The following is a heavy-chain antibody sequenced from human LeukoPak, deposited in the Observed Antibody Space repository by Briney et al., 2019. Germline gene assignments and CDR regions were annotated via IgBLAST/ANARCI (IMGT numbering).Heavy chain of an antibody. CDR3: ARTNYDFWSGTKEIDY. CDR2: INHSGST. D-gene: IGHD3-3*01. Sequence: PSGTLSLTCAVYGGSFSGYYWSWIRQPPGKGLEWIGEINHSGSTNYNPSLKSRVTISVDTSKNQFSLKLSSVTAADTAVYYCARTNYDFWSGTKEIDYWGQGTLVTVSS. CDR1: GGSFSGYY. J-gene: IGHJ4*02. V-gene: IGHV4-34*01.